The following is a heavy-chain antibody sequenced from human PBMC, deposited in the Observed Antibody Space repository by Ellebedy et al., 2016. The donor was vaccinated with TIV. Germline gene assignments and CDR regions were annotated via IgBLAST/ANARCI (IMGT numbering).Heavy chain of an antibody. J-gene: IGHJ3*02. D-gene: IGHD3-22*01. Sequence: GSLRLFXAVYGGSFSGYYWSWIRQPPGKGLEWIGEINHSGSTNYNPSLKSRVTISVDTSKNQFSLKLSSVTAADTAVYYCAGYDSRGPDWAFDIWGQGTMVTVSS. CDR1: GGSFSGYY. V-gene: IGHV4-34*01. CDR3: AGYDSRGPDWAFDI. CDR2: INHSGST.